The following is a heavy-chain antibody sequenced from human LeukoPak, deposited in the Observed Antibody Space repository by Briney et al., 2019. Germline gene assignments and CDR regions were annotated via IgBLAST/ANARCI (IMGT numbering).Heavy chain of an antibody. J-gene: IGHJ6*03. CDR1: GSTFTGYY. CDR3: ARGGYSYGYRTMYYMDA. Sequence: ASVKVSCTASGSTFTGYYMHWVRQAPGQGLGWMGGINPNSGGTNYAQKFQGRVTMTRETSISTAYMELRRLRSDDTAVYYCARGGYSYGYRTMYYMDAWGKGTTGTISS. D-gene: IGHD5-18*01. V-gene: IGHV1-2*02. CDR2: INPNSGGT.